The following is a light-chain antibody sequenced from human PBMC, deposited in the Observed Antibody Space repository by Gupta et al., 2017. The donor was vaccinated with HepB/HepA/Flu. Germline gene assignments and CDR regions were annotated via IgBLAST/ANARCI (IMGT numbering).Light chain of an antibody. V-gene: IGLV2-14*01. J-gene: IGLJ1*01. CDR3: SSYTSSSTRIV. Sequence: QSALTQPASVSGSPGQSITISCTGTSSDVGGYNYVSWYQQHQGKAPKLMIYDVSNRPSGVSNRFSGSKSGNTASLTISGLQAEDEADYYCSSYTSSSTRIVFGTGTKVTVL. CDR1: SSDVGGYNY. CDR2: DVS.